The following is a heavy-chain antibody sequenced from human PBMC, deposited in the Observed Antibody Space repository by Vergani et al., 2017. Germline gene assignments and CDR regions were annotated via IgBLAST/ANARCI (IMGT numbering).Heavy chain of an antibody. CDR3: AGGGYSSSSDAFDI. D-gene: IGHD6-6*01. V-gene: IGHV3-7*03. Sequence: EVQLVESGGGLVQPGGSLRLSCAASGFTFSSYWMSWVRQAPGKGLEWVANIKQDGSEKYYVDSVKGRFTISRDNAKNSLYLQMNSLRAEDTAVYYCAGGGYSSSSDAFDIWGQGTMVTVSS. J-gene: IGHJ3*02. CDR2: IKQDGSEK. CDR1: GFTFSSYW.